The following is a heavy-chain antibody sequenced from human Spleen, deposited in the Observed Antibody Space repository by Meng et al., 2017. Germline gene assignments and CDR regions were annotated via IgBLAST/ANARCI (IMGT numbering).Heavy chain of an antibody. D-gene: IGHD2-21*01. CDR2: IYHSEST. J-gene: IGHJ4*02. Sequence: QAAGPGLAKPLGTLALTCAISSAYISSDNWWRWVGQPPGKVVELIGEIYHSESTNYNPSLKRRIAISEDQPKNQFSLTLSSVTAADTAVYYCTKNDFYCLCYWGQGTLVTVSS. CDR1: SAYISSDNW. CDR3: TKNDFYCLCY. V-gene: IGHV4-4*03.